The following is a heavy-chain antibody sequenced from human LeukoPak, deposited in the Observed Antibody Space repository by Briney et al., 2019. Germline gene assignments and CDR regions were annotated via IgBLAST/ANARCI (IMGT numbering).Heavy chain of an antibody. CDR3: ARDPAGAVAGRGDY. D-gene: IGHD6-19*01. Sequence: SVKVSCKASGGTFSRYAISWVRQAPGQGLEWMGRIIPILGIANYAQKFQGRVTITADKSTSTAYMELSSLRSEDTAVYYCARDPAGAVAGRGDYWGQGTLVTVSS. V-gene: IGHV1-69*04. CDR2: IIPILGIA. J-gene: IGHJ4*02. CDR1: GGTFSRYA.